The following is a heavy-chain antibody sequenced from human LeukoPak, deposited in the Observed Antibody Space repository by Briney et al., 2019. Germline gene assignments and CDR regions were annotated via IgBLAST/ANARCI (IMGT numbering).Heavy chain of an antibody. J-gene: IGHJ3*02. CDR1: GFTFSSYS. CDR3: ARGGGPPVDAFDI. Sequence: GGSLRLSCAASGFTFSSYSMNWVRQAPGKGLEWVSSISSSSSYIYYADSVKGRFTISRDNAKNSLYLQMNSLRAEDTAVYYCARGGGPPVDAFDIWGQGTMVTVSS. D-gene: IGHD2-15*01. CDR2: ISSSSSYI. V-gene: IGHV3-21*01.